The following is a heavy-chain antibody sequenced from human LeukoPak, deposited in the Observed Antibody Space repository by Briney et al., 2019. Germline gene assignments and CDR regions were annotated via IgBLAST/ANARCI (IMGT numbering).Heavy chain of an antibody. CDR2: INHSGST. CDR1: GGSFSGYY. CDR3: ARVGSSWFFAFDI. J-gene: IGHJ3*02. D-gene: IGHD6-13*01. V-gene: IGHV4-34*01. Sequence: SETLSLTCAVYGGSFSGYYWSWIRQPPGKGLEWIGEINHSGSTNYNPSLKSRVTISVDTSKNQFSLKLSSVTAADTAVYYCARVGSSWFFAFDIWGQGTMVTVSS.